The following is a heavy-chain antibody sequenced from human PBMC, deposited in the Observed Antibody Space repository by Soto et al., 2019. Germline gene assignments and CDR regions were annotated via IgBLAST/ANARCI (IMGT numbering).Heavy chain of an antibody. D-gene: IGHD6-13*01. V-gene: IGHV4-59*12. CDR3: ARVVAAAGMRYCYYGMDV. J-gene: IGHJ6*02. CDR2: IYYSGST. CDR1: GGSISSYY. Sequence: SETLSLTCTVSGGSISSYYLSWIRQPPGKGLEWIGYIYYSGSTNYNPSLKSRVTISVDTSKNQFSLKLSSVTAADTAVYYCARVVAAAGMRYCYYGMDVWGQGTTVTVSS.